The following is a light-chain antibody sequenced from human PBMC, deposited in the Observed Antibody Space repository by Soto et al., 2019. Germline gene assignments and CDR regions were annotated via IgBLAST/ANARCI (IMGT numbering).Light chain of an antibody. Sequence: DIQMTQSPSTLSASVGDRVNITCRASQSISSWLAWYQQKPGKAPKLLIYRASDLQTGVPSRFSGSGSGTEFTLTIISLQTDDIATYYCQQYSSYFFTFGPGTKVDV. CDR3: QQYSSYFFT. CDR2: RAS. CDR1: QSISSW. V-gene: IGKV1-5*03. J-gene: IGKJ3*01.